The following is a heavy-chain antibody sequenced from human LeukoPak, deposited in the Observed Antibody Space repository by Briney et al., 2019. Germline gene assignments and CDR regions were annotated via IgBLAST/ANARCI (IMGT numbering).Heavy chain of an antibody. J-gene: IGHJ4*02. CDR2: ISSRAEGGTR. CDR1: GFTFDDYT. Sequence: GGSLRLSCIGFGFTFDDYTCNWGRQAPGKGLEWVGFISSRAEGGTRQYAASVKGRFSISRDDSKSIAYLQLNSLKTEDTGVYYCTRDLNYYDSRGYYYVPPLDSWGQGTLVTVSS. CDR3: TRDLNYYDSRGYYYVPPLDS. V-gene: IGHV3-49*04. D-gene: IGHD3-22*01.